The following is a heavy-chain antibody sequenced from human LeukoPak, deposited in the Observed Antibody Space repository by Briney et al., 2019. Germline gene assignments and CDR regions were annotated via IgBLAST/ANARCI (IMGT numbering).Heavy chain of an antibody. V-gene: IGHV4-59*01. Sequence: LSETLSLTCTVSGGSISSYYWSWIRQPPGKGLEWIGYISYIGSTNYNPSLKSRVNMSVDTSKNQFSLKLSSVTAADTAVYYCARGKAAAGYYYYYMDVWGKGTTVTISS. CDR2: ISYIGST. CDR3: ARGKAAAGYYYYYMDV. CDR1: GGSISSYY. J-gene: IGHJ6*03. D-gene: IGHD6-13*01.